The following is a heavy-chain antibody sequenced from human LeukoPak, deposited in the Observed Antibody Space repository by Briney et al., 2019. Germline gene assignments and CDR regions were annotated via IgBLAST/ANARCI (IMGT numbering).Heavy chain of an antibody. V-gene: IGHV3-23*01. J-gene: IGHJ4*02. Sequence: GGSLRLSCAASGFTFSSYGMSWVRQAPGKGLEWVSAISGSGGSTYYADSVKGRFTISRDNSKNTLYLQMNSLRVEDTAVYCCARGPRYNWNSNYFPFDYWGQGTLVTVSS. CDR2: ISGSGGST. CDR3: ARGPRYNWNSNYFPFDY. D-gene: IGHD1-7*01. CDR1: GFTFSSYG.